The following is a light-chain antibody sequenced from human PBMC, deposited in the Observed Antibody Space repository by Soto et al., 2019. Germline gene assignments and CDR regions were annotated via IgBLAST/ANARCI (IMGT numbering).Light chain of an antibody. CDR1: QSVSSY. CDR2: GAS. J-gene: IGKJ1*01. CDR3: QQYDSSWT. V-gene: IGKV3-20*01. Sequence: EIVMTQSPATLSVSPGERATLSCRASQSVSSYLAWYQQKPGQAPRLLIYGASSRATGIPDRFSGSGSGTDFTLTISRLEPEDFAVYYCQQYDSSWTFGQGTKVDIK.